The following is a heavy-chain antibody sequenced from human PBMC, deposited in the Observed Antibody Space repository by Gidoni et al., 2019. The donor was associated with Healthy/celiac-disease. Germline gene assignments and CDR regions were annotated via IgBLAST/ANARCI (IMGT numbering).Heavy chain of an antibody. D-gene: IGHD3-22*01. V-gene: IGHV3-7*01. Sequence: EVQLVESGGGLVQPGGSLRLSGAAPGCTCSSYRMSWVRQAPGKGREGVANIQHDGSEKYYVDSVKGRFTISRDNAKNSLYLQMHSLRAEDTAVYYCARVPVPEYYYDSSGYYIDYWGQGTLVTVSS. CDR2: IQHDGSEK. J-gene: IGHJ4*02. CDR3: ARVPVPEYYYDSSGYYIDY. CDR1: GCTCSSYR.